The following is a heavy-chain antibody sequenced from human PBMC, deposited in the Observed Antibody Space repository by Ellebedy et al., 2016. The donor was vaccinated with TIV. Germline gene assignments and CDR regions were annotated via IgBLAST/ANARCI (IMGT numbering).Heavy chain of an antibody. J-gene: IGHJ4*02. V-gene: IGHV4-31*03. CDR2: IYYSGST. Sequence: LRLXCTVSGGSISSSSYYWSWIRQHPGKGLEWIGYIYYSGSTYYNPSLKSRVTISVDTSKNQFSLKLSSVTAADTAVYYCARDHGYFDYWGQGTLVTVSS. CDR1: GGSISSSSYY. CDR3: ARDHGYFDY.